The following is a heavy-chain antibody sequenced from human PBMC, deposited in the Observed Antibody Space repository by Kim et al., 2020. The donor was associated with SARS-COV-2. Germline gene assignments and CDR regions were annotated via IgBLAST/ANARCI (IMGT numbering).Heavy chain of an antibody. J-gene: IGHJ4*02. CDR3: ARSGETYYYGSGSYYTLDFDY. CDR1: GYTFTSYY. Sequence: ASVKVSCKASGYTFTSYYMHWVRQAPGQGLEWMGIINPSGGSTSYAQKFQGRVTMTRDTSTSTVYMELSSLRSEDTAVYYCARSGETYYYGSGSYYTLDFDYWGQGTLVTVSS. CDR2: INPSGGST. V-gene: IGHV1-46*01. D-gene: IGHD3-10*01.